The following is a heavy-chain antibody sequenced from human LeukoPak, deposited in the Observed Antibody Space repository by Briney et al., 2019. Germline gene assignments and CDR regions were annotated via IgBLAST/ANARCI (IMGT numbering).Heavy chain of an antibody. J-gene: IGHJ3*02. Sequence: SETLSFTCTVSGGSISNYYWTWIRQPAGKGLEWIGRIYTSGNTNYNPSLKSRVTMSVDTSKNQFSLKLTSVTAADTAVYYCARPYGDYARGAFDIWGQGTMVTVSS. V-gene: IGHV4-4*07. D-gene: IGHD4-17*01. CDR2: IYTSGNT. CDR3: ARPYGDYARGAFDI. CDR1: GGSISNYY.